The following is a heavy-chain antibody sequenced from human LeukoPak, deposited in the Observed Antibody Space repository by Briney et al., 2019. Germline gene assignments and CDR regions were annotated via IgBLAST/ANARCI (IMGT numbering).Heavy chain of an antibody. CDR2: IYTSGST. Sequence: PSETLSLTCTVSGGSIRSYYWSWIRQPAGKGREWIGRIYTSGSTNYNPSLKSRVSMSVDTSKNQFSLKVSSVTAADTAVYYCAREVGSSWYLVGAFDIWGQGTTVTVSS. V-gene: IGHV4-4*07. CDR1: GGSIRSYY. CDR3: AREVGSSWYLVGAFDI. J-gene: IGHJ3*02. D-gene: IGHD6-13*01.